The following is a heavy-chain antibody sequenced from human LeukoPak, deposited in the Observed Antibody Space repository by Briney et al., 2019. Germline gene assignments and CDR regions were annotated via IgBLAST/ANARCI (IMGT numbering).Heavy chain of an antibody. J-gene: IGHJ6*03. Sequence: SETLSLTCTVSGGSISSGSYYWSWIRQPPGKGLEWIGYIYYSGSTNYNPSLKSRVTISVDTSKNQFSLKLSSVTAADTAVYYCARVVGIAAAYYYYYMDVWGKGTTVTVSS. CDR1: GGSISSGSYY. V-gene: IGHV4-61*01. CDR2: IYYSGST. D-gene: IGHD6-25*01. CDR3: ARVVGIAAAYYYYYMDV.